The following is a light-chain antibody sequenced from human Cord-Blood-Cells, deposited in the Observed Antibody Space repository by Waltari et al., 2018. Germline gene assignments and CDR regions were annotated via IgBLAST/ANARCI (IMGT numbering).Light chain of an antibody. V-gene: IGLV1-47*01. J-gene: IGLJ3*02. Sequence: QSVLTQPPSASGTPGQRVTISCSGSSSNIGSNYVYWYQQLPGTAPKLLIYRNNQRPSGFPDRFSGSKSGTSASLAISGHRSEDEADYYCAAWDDSLSGWVFGGGTKLTVL. CDR3: AAWDDSLSGWV. CDR1: SSNIGSNY. CDR2: RNN.